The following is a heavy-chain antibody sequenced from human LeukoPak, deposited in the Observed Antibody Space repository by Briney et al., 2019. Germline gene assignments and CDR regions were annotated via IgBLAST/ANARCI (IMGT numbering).Heavy chain of an antibody. Sequence: PSETLSLTCTVSGGSISSGGYYWSWIRQHPGKGLEWIGHIYYSGSTYYNPSLKSRVTISVDTSKNQFSLKLSSVTAADTAVYYCARVSSLWFGEVNWFDPWGQGTLVTVSS. J-gene: IGHJ5*02. D-gene: IGHD3-10*01. CDR3: ARVSSLWFGEVNWFDP. CDR1: GGSISSGGYY. V-gene: IGHV4-31*03. CDR2: IYYSGST.